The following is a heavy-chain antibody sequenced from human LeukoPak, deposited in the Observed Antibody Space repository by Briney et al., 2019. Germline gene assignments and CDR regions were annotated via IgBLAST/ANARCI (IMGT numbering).Heavy chain of an antibody. J-gene: IGHJ4*02. CDR2: IYYSGST. CDR3: ARRIPTIAAAGFDY. D-gene: IGHD6-13*01. Sequence: SETLSLTCTVSGGSISSSSYYWVWIRQPPGKGLEWIGSIYYSGSTYYNPSLKSRVTISVDKSKNQFSLKLSSVTAADTAVYYCARRIPTIAAAGFDYWGQGTLVTVSS. V-gene: IGHV4-39*07. CDR1: GGSISSSSYY.